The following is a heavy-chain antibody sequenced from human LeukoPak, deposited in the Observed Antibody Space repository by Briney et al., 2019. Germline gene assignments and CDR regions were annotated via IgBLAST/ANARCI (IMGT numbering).Heavy chain of an antibody. J-gene: IGHJ5*02. Sequence: ASVSVSCMASGYTFTIDDISRVRHPTGGELGWRGGMNPNSGNTGYAQKFQGRVTMTRNTSISTAYMELSSLRSEATVVYYCARAVAADHKQNWFDPWGQGTLVTVSS. D-gene: IGHD6-13*01. CDR1: GYTFTIDD. CDR3: ARAVAADHKQNWFDP. V-gene: IGHV1-8*01. CDR2: MNPNSGNT.